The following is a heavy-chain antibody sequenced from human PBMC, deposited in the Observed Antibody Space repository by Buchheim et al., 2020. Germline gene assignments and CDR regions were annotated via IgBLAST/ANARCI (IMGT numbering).Heavy chain of an antibody. CDR1: GFTFSSYG. J-gene: IGHJ6*02. V-gene: IGHV3-30*18. CDR3: AKDRGAGIAVAGTYYYYGMDV. D-gene: IGHD6-19*01. Sequence: QVQLVESGGGVVQPGRSLRLSCAASGFTFSSYGMHWVRQAPGKGLEWVAVISYDGSNKYYADSVKGRFTISRDNSKNTRYLQMNSLRAEDTAVYYCAKDRGAGIAVAGTYYYYGMDVWGQGTT. CDR2: ISYDGSNK.